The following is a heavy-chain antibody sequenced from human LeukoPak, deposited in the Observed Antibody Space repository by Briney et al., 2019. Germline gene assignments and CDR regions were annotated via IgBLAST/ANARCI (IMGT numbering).Heavy chain of an antibody. J-gene: IGHJ1*01. Sequence: MTSETLSLTCTVSGGSNSSHYWSWIRQPPGKGLEWIGYIYYSGSTSHNPSLRSRVTISVDTSKNQFSLKLSSVTAADTAVYYCARGDYEYFQHWGQGTLVTVSS. CDR1: GGSNSSHY. V-gene: IGHV4-59*11. CDR3: ARGDYEYFQH. D-gene: IGHD4-17*01. CDR2: IYYSGST.